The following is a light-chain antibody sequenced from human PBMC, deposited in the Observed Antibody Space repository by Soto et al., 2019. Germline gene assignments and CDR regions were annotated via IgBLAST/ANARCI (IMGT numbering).Light chain of an antibody. CDR2: KAS. Sequence: DIQMTQSPSTLSASVGDRVTIACRASQTISSSWLAWYQQKPGKAPKVLIYKASTLESGVPSRFSGSGSGTEFTLTISRLQPEDVATYYCQHWSFGQGTKVDIK. J-gene: IGKJ1*01. CDR1: QTISSSW. CDR3: QHWS. V-gene: IGKV1-5*03.